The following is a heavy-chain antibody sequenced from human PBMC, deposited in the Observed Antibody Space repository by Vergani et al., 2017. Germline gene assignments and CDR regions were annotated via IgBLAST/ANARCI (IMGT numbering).Heavy chain of an antibody. CDR2: ISRSGFNT. J-gene: IGHJ4*02. D-gene: IGHD3-22*01. CDR1: GFPFSSYA. V-gene: IGHV3-23*01. CDR3: AKDVLGDSSDLDS. Sequence: HLLESGGGLVQPGGSLRLSCAASGFPFSSYALTWVRQAPGTGLEWVSTISRSGFNTYYADSVKGRFTVSRDNSKNTLFLQMNSLRAGDTAVYSCAKDVLGDSSDLDSWGPGTLVTVSS.